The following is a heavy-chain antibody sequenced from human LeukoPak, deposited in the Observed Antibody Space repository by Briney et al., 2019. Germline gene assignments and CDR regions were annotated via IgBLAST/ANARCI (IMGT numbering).Heavy chain of an antibody. J-gene: IGHJ4*02. Sequence: GRSLRLSCTASGFTFGDYAMSWVRQAPGKGLEWVGFIRSKAYGGTTEYAASVKGRFTISRDDSKSIAYLQMNSLKTEDTAVYYCTRSPPSYDFWSGYLSPDYWGQGTLVTVSS. CDR2: IRSKAYGGTT. CDR3: TRSPPSYDFWSGYLSPDY. CDR1: GFTFGDYA. V-gene: IGHV3-49*04. D-gene: IGHD3-3*01.